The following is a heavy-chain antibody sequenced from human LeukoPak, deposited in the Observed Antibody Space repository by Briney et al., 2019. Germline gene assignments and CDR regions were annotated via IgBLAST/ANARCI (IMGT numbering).Heavy chain of an antibody. V-gene: IGHV1-46*01. CDR3: ARVSGSWDAFDI. D-gene: IGHD1-26*01. CDR1: GYTFTSYY. CDR2: INPSGGST. J-gene: IGHJ3*02. Sequence: ASVKVSCKASGYTFTSYYMHWVRQAPGQGLEWMGIINPSGGSTSYAQKFQGRVTMTRDMSTSTVYMELSSLRSEDTAVYYCARVSGSWDAFDIWGQRTMVTVSS.